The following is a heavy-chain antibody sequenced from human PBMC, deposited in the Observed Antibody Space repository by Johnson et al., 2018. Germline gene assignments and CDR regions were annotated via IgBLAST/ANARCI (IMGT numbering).Heavy chain of an antibody. CDR1: GFTFNTYA. Sequence: EVQLVESGGGLVQPGGSLRLSCAASGFTFNTYAMSWVRQAPGKGLEWVANIHKDGSEKYHVDSVKGRFTISRDNAQNSLYPQMNSLRAEDTAVYFCAKATAIVGADIGYLDYWGQGTLVTVSS. D-gene: IGHD1-26*01. J-gene: IGHJ4*02. V-gene: IGHV3-7*03. CDR3: AKATAIVGADIGYLDY. CDR2: IHKDGSEK.